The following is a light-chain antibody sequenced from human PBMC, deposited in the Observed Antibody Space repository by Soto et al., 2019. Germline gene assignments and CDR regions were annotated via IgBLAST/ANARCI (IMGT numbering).Light chain of an antibody. CDR1: QGISNY. CDR2: AAS. J-gene: IGKJ1*01. CDR3: QKYDSAPWT. V-gene: IGKV1-27*01. Sequence: DIQMNQSPSSRSASVRDRVTITCRASQGISNYLAWYQQKPGKVPKLLIYAASTLQSGVPSRFSGSGSGTDFTLTISSLQPEDVATHYCQKYDSAPWTFGQGTKVEIK.